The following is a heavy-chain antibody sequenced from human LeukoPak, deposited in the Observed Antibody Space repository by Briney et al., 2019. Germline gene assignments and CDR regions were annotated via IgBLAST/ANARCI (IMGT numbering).Heavy chain of an antibody. V-gene: IGHV3-53*01. J-gene: IGHJ6*04. Sequence: GGSLRLSCAASGFTVSSNYMSWVRQAPGEGLEWVSVIYSGGSTYYADSVKGRFTISRDNSKNTLYLQMNSLRAEDTAVYYCARDGLAAAGDYYYYYGMDVWAKGPRSPSPQ. CDR2: IYSGGST. D-gene: IGHD6-13*01. CDR3: ARDGLAAAGDYYYYYGMDV. CDR1: GFTVSSNY.